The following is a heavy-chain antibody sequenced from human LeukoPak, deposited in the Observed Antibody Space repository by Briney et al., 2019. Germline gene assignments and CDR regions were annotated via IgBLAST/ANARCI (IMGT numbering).Heavy chain of an antibody. J-gene: IGHJ5*02. D-gene: IGHD3-10*01. CDR3: AKDQGRLLWFGELSSPNWFDP. Sequence: GGSLRLSCAASGFTFSSYGMSWVRQAPGKGLGWVSAISGSGGSTYYADSVKGRFTISRDNSKNTLYLQMNSLRAEDTAVYYCAKDQGRLLWFGELSSPNWFDPWGQGTLVTVSS. V-gene: IGHV3-23*01. CDR2: ISGSGGST. CDR1: GFTFSSYG.